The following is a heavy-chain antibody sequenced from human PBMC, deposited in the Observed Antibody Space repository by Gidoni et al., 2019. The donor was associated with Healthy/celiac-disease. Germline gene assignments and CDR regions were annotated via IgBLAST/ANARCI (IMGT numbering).Heavy chain of an antibody. V-gene: IGHV4-34*01. J-gene: IGHJ5*02. D-gene: IGHD3-16*01. Sequence: QVQLQQWGAGLLTPSEPLSLTCAVYGGSFSGYYGGWIRQPPGKGLEWIGEINHSGSTNYNPSLKSRVTISVDTSKNQFSLKLSSVTAADTAVYYCARVGFMITFGGPPRFDPWGQGTLVTVSS. CDR1: GGSFSGYY. CDR3: ARVGFMITFGGPPRFDP. CDR2: INHSGST.